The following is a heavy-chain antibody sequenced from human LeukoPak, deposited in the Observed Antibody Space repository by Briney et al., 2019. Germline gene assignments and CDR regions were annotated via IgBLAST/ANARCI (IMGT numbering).Heavy chain of an antibody. J-gene: IGHJ4*02. CDR3: AREQFSSGHDPRLDY. V-gene: IGHV3-33*01. CDR2: IWYDGSNK. Sequence: GGSLRLSCAASGFTFSNYGIHWVRQAPGKGLEWVAVIWYDGSNKYYADSVKGRFTISRDNSKNTLYLQMNSLRAEDTAVYYCAREQFSSGHDPRLDYWGQGTLVTVSS. D-gene: IGHD5-12*01. CDR1: GFTFSNYG.